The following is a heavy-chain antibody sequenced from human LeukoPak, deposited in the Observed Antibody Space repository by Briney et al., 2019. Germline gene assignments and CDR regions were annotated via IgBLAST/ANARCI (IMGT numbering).Heavy chain of an antibody. CDR1: GFTVSSNY. CDR2: IYGGGST. CDR3: ARGSLWFGEVSYGMGV. Sequence: GGSLRLSCAASGFTVSSNYMSWVRQAPGKGLEWVSVIYGGGSTYYADSVKGRFTISRDNSKNTLYLQMNSLRAEDTAVYYCARGSLWFGEVSYGMGVWGQGTTVTVSS. J-gene: IGHJ6*02. D-gene: IGHD3-10*01. V-gene: IGHV3-53*01.